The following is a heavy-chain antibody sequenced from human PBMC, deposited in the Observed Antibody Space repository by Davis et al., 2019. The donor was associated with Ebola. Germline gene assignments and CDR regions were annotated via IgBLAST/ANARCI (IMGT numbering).Heavy chain of an antibody. J-gene: IGHJ6*04. CDR3: AKAPEYCSGGSCYYYYGMDV. CDR1: GFTFSSYA. V-gene: IGHV3-23*01. CDR2: ISGSGGST. Sequence: PGGSLRLSCAASGFTFSSYAMSWVRQAPGKGLEWVSAISGSGGSTYYADSVKGRFTISRDNSKNTLYLQMNSLRAEDTAVYYCAKAPEYCSGGSCYYYYGMDVWGKGTTVTVSS. D-gene: IGHD2-15*01.